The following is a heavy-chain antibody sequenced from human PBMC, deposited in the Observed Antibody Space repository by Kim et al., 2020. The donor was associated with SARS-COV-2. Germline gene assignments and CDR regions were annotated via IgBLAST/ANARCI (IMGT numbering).Heavy chain of an antibody. J-gene: IGHJ6*02. V-gene: IGHV3-11*06. CDR3: ARDSNDLGGYYYGMDV. D-gene: IGHD2-15*01. Sequence: SVKGRFTISRDNAKNSLYLQMNSLRAEDTAVYYCARDSNDLGGYYYGMDVWGQGTTVTVSS.